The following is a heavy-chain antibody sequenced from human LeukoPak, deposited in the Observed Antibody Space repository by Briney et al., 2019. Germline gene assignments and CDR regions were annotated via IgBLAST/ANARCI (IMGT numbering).Heavy chain of an antibody. CDR3: ARDLGSSWFEPLDY. V-gene: IGHV4-4*02. J-gene: IGHJ4*02. D-gene: IGHD6-13*01. CDR1: GGSVSSTNW. Sequence: SETLSLTCGVSGGSVSSTNWWTWIRQPPGKGLEWIGEVHLDGRTNFNPSLKSRLTMSVDLSENHVSLKLTSVTAADTAVYYCARDLGSSWFEPLDYWGQGILVIVSS. CDR2: VHLDGRT.